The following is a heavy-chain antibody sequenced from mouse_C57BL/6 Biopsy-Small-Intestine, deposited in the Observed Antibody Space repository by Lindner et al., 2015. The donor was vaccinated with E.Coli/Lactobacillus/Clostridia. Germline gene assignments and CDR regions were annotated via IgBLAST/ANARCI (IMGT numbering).Heavy chain of an antibody. CDR2: ISSGSSTI. CDR3: ARELPPNWYFDV. Sequence: VQLQESGGGLVKPGGSLKLSCAASGFTFSDYGMHWVRQAPEKGLEWVAYISSGSSTICYADTVKGRFTISRDNAKNTLFLQMTSLRSEDTAMYYCARELPPNWYFDVWGTGTTVTVSS. CDR1: GFTFSDYG. D-gene: IGHD1-1*01. J-gene: IGHJ1*03. V-gene: IGHV5-17*01.